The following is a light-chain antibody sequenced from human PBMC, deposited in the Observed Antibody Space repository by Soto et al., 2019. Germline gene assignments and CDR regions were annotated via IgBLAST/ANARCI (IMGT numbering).Light chain of an antibody. CDR1: QSVSRSL. J-gene: IGKJ2*03. CDR3: QQYGNPPPYS. CDR2: GPS. Sequence: EIVLTQSPGTLSLSPGERATLFCRASQSVSRSLLAWYQQKPGQAPRLLIYGPSTRATGIADRFSGNGSGTDFTLTISRLEPEDFAVYYCQQYGNPPPYSFGQGTKLEIK. V-gene: IGKV3-20*01.